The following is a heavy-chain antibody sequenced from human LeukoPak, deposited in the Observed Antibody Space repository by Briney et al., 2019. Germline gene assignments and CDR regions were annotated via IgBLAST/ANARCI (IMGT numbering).Heavy chain of an antibody. D-gene: IGHD3-10*01. Sequence: SVKVSCKASGGTFSSYAISWVRQAPGQGLEWMGGIIPIFGTANYAQKFQGRVTITADESTSTAYMELSSLRSEDTAVYYCARSPYYYGSGSYYGSRFDYWGQGTLVTVSS. J-gene: IGHJ4*02. CDR2: IIPIFGTA. CDR1: GGTFSSYA. V-gene: IGHV1-69*13. CDR3: ARSPYYYGSGSYYGSRFDY.